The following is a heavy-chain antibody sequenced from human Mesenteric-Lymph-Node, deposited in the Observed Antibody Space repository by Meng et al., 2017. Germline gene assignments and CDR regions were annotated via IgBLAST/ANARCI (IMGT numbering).Heavy chain of an antibody. CDR1: AGSHSSRNW. J-gene: IGHJ4*02. V-gene: IGHV4-4*02. Sequence: QFQLKRSVPGRVEPSGAHSLTCAVSAGSHSSRNWWSWVRQPPGKGLEWIGEIYQSGSTNYNPSLKSRVTISVDESKNQFSLRLSSVTAADTAVYYCARVGAYCGGDCYHPRWGQGTLVTVSS. CDR3: ARVGAYCGGDCYHPR. D-gene: IGHD2-21*02. CDR2: IYQSGST.